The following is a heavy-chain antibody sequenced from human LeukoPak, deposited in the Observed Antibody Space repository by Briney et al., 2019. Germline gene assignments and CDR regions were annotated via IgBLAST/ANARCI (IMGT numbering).Heavy chain of an antibody. V-gene: IGHV3-23*01. Sequence: GGSLRLSCAASGFTFSGFAMTWVRQAPGKGLEWVSSIGSDYKTHYSDSVKGRFAISRDNSKSTLFLQMNSLRAEDTALYYCAKDLHYYVAMGVWGQGTAVTVSS. CDR3: AKDLHYYVAMGV. CDR2: IGSDYKT. D-gene: IGHD3-10*02. J-gene: IGHJ6*02. CDR1: GFTFSGFA.